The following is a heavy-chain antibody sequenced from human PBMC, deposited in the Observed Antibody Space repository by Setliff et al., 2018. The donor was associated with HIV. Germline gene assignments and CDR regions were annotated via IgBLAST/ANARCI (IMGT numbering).Heavy chain of an antibody. J-gene: IGHJ6*03. CDR1: GASISSGGDY. Sequence: SETLSLTCTVSGASISSGGDYWTWIRQPAGKGLEWIGHVYTSGTTKYNPSLKSRVTISGDTSKNQFSLKLSSVTAADTAVYYCARDRRGYYYGSGSCYMDVWGTGTTVTVSS. CDR2: VYTSGTT. V-gene: IGHV4-61*09. CDR3: ARDRRGYYYGSGSCYMDV. D-gene: IGHD3-10*01.